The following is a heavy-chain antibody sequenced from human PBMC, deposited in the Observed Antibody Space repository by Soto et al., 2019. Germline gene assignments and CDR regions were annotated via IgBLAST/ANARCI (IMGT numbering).Heavy chain of an antibody. CDR3: AREKTPYGMDV. V-gene: IGHV1-8*02. CDR1: GDIFTSCY. CDR2: MNPNSGNT. Sequence: ASVKVSSKASGDIFTSCYIHWVRQATGQRLEGMGWMNPNSGNTGYAQKFQGRVTMTRNTSISTAYMELSSLRSEETAVYYCAREKTPYGMDVWGQGTTVTVSS. J-gene: IGHJ6*02.